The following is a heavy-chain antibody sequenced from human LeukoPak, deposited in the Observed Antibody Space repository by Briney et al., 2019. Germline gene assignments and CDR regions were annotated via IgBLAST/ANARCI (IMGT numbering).Heavy chain of an antibody. J-gene: IGHJ6*03. D-gene: IGHD1-14*01. CDR2: IRYDGSNK. Sequence: GGSLRLSCAASGFTFTKYGMHWVRQAPCKGLEWVAFIRYDGSNKYYADSVKGRFTISRDNSRNTLYLQMNSLRAEDTAVYYCAKEGEPSAYYYYYMDVWGKGTTVTVSS. V-gene: IGHV3-30*02. CDR1: GFTFTKYG. CDR3: AKEGEPSAYYYYYMDV.